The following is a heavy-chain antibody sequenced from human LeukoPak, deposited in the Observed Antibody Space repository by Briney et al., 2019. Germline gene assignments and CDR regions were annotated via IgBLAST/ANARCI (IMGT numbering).Heavy chain of an antibody. CDR1: GGSISSGGYC. D-gene: IGHD1-7*01. CDR2: IYYSGST. Sequence: SETLSLTCTVSGGSISSGGYCWSWIRQHPGKGLEWIGYIYYSGSTYYNPSLKSRVTISVDTSKNQFSLKLSSVTAADTAVYYCARGNYVVSSYFDYWGQGTLVTVSS. CDR3: ARGNYVVSSYFDY. J-gene: IGHJ4*02. V-gene: IGHV4-31*03.